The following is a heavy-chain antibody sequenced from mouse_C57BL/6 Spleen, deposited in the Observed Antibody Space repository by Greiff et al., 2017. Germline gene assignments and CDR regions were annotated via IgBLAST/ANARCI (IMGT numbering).Heavy chain of an antibody. CDR3: ARGGWDLYYFDY. CDR2: INPSNGGT. Sequence: VQLVESGTELVKPGASVKLSCKASGYTFTSYWMHWVKQRPGQGLEWIGNINPSNGGTNYNEKFKSKATLTVDKSSSTAYMQLSSLTSEDSAVYYCARGGWDLYYFDYWGQGTTLTVSS. V-gene: IGHV1-53*01. CDR1: GYTFTSYW. J-gene: IGHJ2*01. D-gene: IGHD4-1*01.